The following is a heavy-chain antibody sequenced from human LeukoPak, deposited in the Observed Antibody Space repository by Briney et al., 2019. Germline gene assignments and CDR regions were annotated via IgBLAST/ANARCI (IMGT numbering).Heavy chain of an antibody. D-gene: IGHD4-17*01. CDR1: GFTFSSYS. J-gene: IGHJ4*02. Sequence: GGSLRLSCAASGFTFSSYSMNWVRQAPGKGLEWVSAISGSGGSTYYADSVKGRFTISRDNSKNTLYLQMNSLRAEDTAVYYCAKEAYGDYEGGARHWGQGTLVTVSS. V-gene: IGHV3-23*01. CDR3: AKEAYGDYEGGARH. CDR2: ISGSGGST.